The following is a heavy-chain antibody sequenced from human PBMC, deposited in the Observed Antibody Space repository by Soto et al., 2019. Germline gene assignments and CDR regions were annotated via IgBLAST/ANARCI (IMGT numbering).Heavy chain of an antibody. V-gene: IGHV3-53*01. CDR2: IYSGGST. CDR3: AREVGSRRWRGGFDY. D-gene: IGHD4-17*01. J-gene: IGHJ4*02. Sequence: EVQLVESGGGLIQPGGSLRLSCAASGFTVSSNYMSWVRQAPGKGLEWVSVIYSGGSTYYADSVKGRFTISRDNSKNTLYLQMNSLRAEDTAVYYCAREVGSRRWRGGFDYWGQGTLVTVSS. CDR1: GFTVSSNY.